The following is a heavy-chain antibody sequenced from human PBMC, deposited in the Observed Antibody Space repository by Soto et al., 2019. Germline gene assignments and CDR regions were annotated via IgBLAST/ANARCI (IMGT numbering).Heavy chain of an antibody. V-gene: IGHV3-30*04. Sequence: QVQLVESGGGVVQPGGSLRLSCAASRFTFSRYAMHWVRQAPGKGLEWVAVISYDGRQKHYVDSVKGRFTISRDESDNTLYLQMSSLRPEDTAVYYCAKDGYFDTYYFDHWGQGTLVTVSS. J-gene: IGHJ4*02. CDR1: RFTFSRYA. CDR2: ISYDGRQK. D-gene: IGHD3-22*01. CDR3: AKDGYFDTYYFDH.